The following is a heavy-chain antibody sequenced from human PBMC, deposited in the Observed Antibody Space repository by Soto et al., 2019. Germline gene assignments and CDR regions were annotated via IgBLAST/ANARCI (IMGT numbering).Heavy chain of an antibody. CDR1: GGSISSGGYY. CDR3: ASQGSSSWYWAYYYGMDV. Sequence: PSETLSLTCTVSGGSISSGGYYWGWIRQPPGKGLEWSGRSYYSGSTYYNPSLKSRVTISVDTSKHQFSLKLSSVTAAHTAVYYCASQGSSSWYWAYYYGMDVWGQGTTVTVSS. J-gene: IGHJ6*02. D-gene: IGHD6-13*01. V-gene: IGHV4-39*01. CDR2: SYYSGST.